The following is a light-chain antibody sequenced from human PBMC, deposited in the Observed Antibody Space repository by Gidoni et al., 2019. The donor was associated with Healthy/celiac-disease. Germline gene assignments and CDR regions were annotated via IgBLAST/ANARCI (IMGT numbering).Light chain of an antibody. CDR3: QQYGSSPPIT. CDR1: QRVSSSY. J-gene: IGKJ5*01. CDR2: GAS. Sequence: EIVLTQSPGTRSLSPGERATISCRASQRVSSSYLAWYQQKPGQAHRLLIHGASSRATGIPDRFSGSGSGTDFTLTISRLEPEDFAVYYCQQYGSSPPITFGQGTRLEIK. V-gene: IGKV3-20*01.